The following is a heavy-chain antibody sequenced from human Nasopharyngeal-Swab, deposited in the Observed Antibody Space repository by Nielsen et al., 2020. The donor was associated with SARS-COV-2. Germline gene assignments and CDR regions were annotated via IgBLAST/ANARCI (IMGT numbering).Heavy chain of an antibody. CDR2: IKSDGSST. Sequence: GESLKISCAASGFTFSSYWMHWVRQAPGKGLVWVSRIKSDGSSTSYADSVKGRFTISRDNAKNTLCLQMNSLRAEDTAVYYCARAGIVGAPGDFDYWGQGTLVTVSS. J-gene: IGHJ4*02. CDR3: ARAGIVGAPGDFDY. CDR1: GFTFSSYW. D-gene: IGHD1-26*01. V-gene: IGHV3-74*01.